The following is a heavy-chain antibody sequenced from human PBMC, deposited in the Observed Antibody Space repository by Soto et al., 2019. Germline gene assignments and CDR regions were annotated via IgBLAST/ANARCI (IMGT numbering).Heavy chain of an antibody. CDR3: AREGLRDYYYYMDA. V-gene: IGHV3-66*01. Sequence: EVQLVESGGGLVQPGGSLRLSCAASGFTVSSNYMSWVRQAPGKGLEWVSVIHSGGSTYYADSVKGRCTISRDNSKNTLYLQMNSLRAEDTAVYYCAREGLRDYYYYMDAWGKGTTVTVSS. CDR2: IHSGGST. J-gene: IGHJ6*03. CDR1: GFTVSSNY. D-gene: IGHD5-12*01.